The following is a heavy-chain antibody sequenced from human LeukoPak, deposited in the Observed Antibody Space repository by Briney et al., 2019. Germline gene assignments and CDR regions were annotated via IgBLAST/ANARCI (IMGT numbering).Heavy chain of an antibody. CDR2: IYTSGST. Sequence: SETLSLTCTVSGGSISSYYWSWIRQPPGKGLERIGRIYTSGSTNHNPSLTSRVTISVDTSKNQFSLKLSSVTAADTAVYYCARRVVPGDAFDIWGQGTMVTVSS. V-gene: IGHV4-4*08. CDR1: GGSISSYY. J-gene: IGHJ3*02. D-gene: IGHD3-3*01. CDR3: ARRVVPGDAFDI.